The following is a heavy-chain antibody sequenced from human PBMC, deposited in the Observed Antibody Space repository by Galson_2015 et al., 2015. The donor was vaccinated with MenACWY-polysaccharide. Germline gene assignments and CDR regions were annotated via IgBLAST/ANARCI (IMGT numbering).Heavy chain of an antibody. Sequence: SLRLSCAASGFTFSNYAMSWVRQAPGKGLEWVSTIGGSGSNTHYADSVKGRFTISGDNSKNTLSLQMNSLRAEDTAVYYCARVRYSTGKYQFDYWGQGTLVAVSP. J-gene: IGHJ4*02. D-gene: IGHD2-2*01. CDR2: IGGSGSNT. CDR1: GFTFSNYA. V-gene: IGHV3-23*01. CDR3: ARVRYSTGKYQFDY.